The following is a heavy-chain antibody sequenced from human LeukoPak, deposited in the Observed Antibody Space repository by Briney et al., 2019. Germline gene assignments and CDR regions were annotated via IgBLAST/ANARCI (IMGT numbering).Heavy chain of an antibody. CDR1: GGSISSYY. J-gene: IGHJ3*02. CDR3: ARHHYYYDSSGYLDAFDI. D-gene: IGHD3-22*01. CDR2: IYYSGRT. V-gene: IGHV4-59*08. Sequence: SETLSLTCTVSGGSISSYYWSWIRQPPGKGLEWIGYIYYSGRTNYNPSLKSRVTISVDTSKNQFSLKLSSVTAADTAVYYCARHHYYYDSSGYLDAFDIWGQGTMVTVSS.